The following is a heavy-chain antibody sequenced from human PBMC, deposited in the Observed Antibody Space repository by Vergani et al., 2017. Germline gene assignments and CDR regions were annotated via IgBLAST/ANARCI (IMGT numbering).Heavy chain of an antibody. D-gene: IGHD2-2*01. CDR2: IYYSGST. J-gene: IGHJ5*02. Sequence: QLQLQESGPGLVKPSETLSITCTVSGGSISSSSYYWGWIRQPPGKGLEWIGSIYYSGSTYYNPSLKSRVTISVDTSKNQFSLKLSSVTAADTAVYYCARHNAYCSSTSCKGWFDPWGQGTLVTVSS. CDR1: GGSISSSSYY. V-gene: IGHV4-39*01. CDR3: ARHNAYCSSTSCKGWFDP.